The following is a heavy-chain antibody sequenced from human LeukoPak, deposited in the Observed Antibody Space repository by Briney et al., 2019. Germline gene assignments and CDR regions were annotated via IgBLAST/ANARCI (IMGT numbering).Heavy chain of an antibody. CDR2: IYYSGST. J-gene: IGHJ4*02. CDR3: ARGHNSRWLQFDY. Sequence: SETLSLTCTVSGGSISSYYWSWIRQPPGKGLEWIGYIYYSGSTNYNPSLKSRVTISVDTSKNQFSLKLSSVTAADTAVYYCARGHNSRWLQFDYWGQGTLVTVSS. CDR1: GGSISSYY. D-gene: IGHD5-24*01. V-gene: IGHV4-59*01.